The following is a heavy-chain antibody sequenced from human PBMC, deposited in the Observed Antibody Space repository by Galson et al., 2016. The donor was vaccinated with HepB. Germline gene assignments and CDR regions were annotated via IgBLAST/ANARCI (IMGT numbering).Heavy chain of an antibody. CDR1: GDSVSSNSAA. Sequence: CAISGDSVSSNSAAWTWIRQSPLRGLEWLGRTYYRSKWYDDYAVSVKSRITIHPDTSKNQFSLQLNSVTPEDTAVYYCARVRCSTFRCQNWFDPWGQATLFTVSS. V-gene: IGHV6-1*01. D-gene: IGHD2/OR15-2a*01. CDR3: ARVRCSTFRCQNWFDP. CDR2: TYYRSKWYD. J-gene: IGHJ5*02.